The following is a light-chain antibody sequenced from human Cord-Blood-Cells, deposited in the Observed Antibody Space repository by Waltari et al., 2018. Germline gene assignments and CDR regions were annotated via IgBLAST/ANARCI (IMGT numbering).Light chain of an antibody. Sequence: EIMITPAPAHLSVSSGERATLPCRASQSVSSNLAWYQQKPGQAPRLLIYGASTRATGIPARFSGSGSGTEFTLTISSLQSEDFAVYYCQQYNNWPPLTFGGGTKVEIK. CDR1: QSVSSN. J-gene: IGKJ4*01. CDR3: QQYNNWPPLT. CDR2: GAS. V-gene: IGKV3-15*01.